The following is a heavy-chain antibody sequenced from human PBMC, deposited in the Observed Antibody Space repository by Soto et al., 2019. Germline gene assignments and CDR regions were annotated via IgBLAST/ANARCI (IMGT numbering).Heavy chain of an antibody. Sequence: QVHLEESGGGVVQPGGSLRLSCAASGFTINRNDMYWVRQAPGKGLEWVAVMSFDGNHQHYADSVKGRFTISRDNSKNTLSLEMNSLRRDDTAVYYCASCERFPRVGVDYYALDVWGQGTTVIVSS. D-gene: IGHD3-3*01. CDR2: MSFDGNHQ. V-gene: IGHV3-30*03. CDR1: GFTINRND. J-gene: IGHJ6*02. CDR3: ASCERFPRVGVDYYALDV.